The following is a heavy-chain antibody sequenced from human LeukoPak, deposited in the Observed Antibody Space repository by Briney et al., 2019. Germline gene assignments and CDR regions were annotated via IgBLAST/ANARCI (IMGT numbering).Heavy chain of an antibody. J-gene: IGHJ5*02. CDR2: MFYSGST. V-gene: IGHV4-59*11. CDR1: GGSISSHF. D-gene: IGHD3-10*01. Sequence: SETLSLTCTVSGGSISSHFWGWIRQPPGEGLEWIGYMFYSGSTNYNPSLKSRVTISVDASKNQFSLKLTSVSAADTAVYYCARDRAPVTMIRGAPGGFDPWGQGTLVTVSS. CDR3: ARDRAPVTMIRGAPGGFDP.